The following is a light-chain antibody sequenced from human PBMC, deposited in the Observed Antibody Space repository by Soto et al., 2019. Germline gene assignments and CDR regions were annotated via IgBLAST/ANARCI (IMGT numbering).Light chain of an antibody. Sequence: SYELTQPPSVSVAPGQTARITCGGTNIGSKSVHWYQQKPGQAPVLVVYDDSDRPSGIPERFSGSNSGNTATLTISRVEAGDEADYYCQVWDSSSDHSGYVFGTGTKLTVL. V-gene: IGLV3-21*02. J-gene: IGLJ1*01. CDR1: NIGSKS. CDR3: QVWDSSSDHSGYV. CDR2: DDS.